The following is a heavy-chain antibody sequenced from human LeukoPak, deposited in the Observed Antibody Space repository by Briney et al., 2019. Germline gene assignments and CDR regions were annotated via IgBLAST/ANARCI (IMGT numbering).Heavy chain of an antibody. V-gene: IGHV3-15*01. D-gene: IGHD3-22*01. Sequence: GGYLRRYCAASGFTFSNAWMSWVRHAPGKGLEWVGRIKSKTDGGTTDYAAPVKGRFTISRDDSKNTLYLQMNSLKTEDTAVYYCTTQGGGSGYQSFSFDYWGQGTLVTVSS. CDR2: IKSKTDGGTT. CDR3: TTQGGGSGYQSFSFDY. J-gene: IGHJ4*02. CDR1: GFTFSNAW.